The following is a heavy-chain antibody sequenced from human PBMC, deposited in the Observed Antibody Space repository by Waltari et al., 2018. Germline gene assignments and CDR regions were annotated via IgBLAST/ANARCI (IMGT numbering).Heavy chain of an antibody. Sequence: EVQLVESGGGLVQPGRSLRLSCTASGFTFGDYGLNWFSQAQGKGLEWVGFIRSKANGETTDYAASVKGRFSISRDDSKSIAYLQMNSLKVEDTAVYYCTRASSNIVVVTRHFDYWGQGTLVTVSS. D-gene: IGHD2-21*02. CDR1: GFTFGDYG. J-gene: IGHJ4*02. CDR2: IRSKANGETT. CDR3: TRASSNIVVVTRHFDY. V-gene: IGHV3-49*03.